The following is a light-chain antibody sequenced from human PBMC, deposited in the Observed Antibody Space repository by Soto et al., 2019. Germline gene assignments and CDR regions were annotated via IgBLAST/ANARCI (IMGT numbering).Light chain of an antibody. V-gene: IGLV1-40*01. CDR1: GSNIGAGYD. Sequence: QSVLTQPPSVSGAPGQRVTISCTGSGSNIGAGYDVHWYQQLPETAPKLLIFNNNNRPSGVPDRFSGSKSGTSASLAITGLQAEDEADYYCQSYDSSLRNVVFGGGTKVTV. CDR2: NNN. CDR3: QSYDSSLRNVV. J-gene: IGLJ2*01.